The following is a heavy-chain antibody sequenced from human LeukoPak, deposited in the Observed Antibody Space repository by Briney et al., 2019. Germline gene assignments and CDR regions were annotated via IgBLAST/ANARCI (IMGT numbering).Heavy chain of an antibody. D-gene: IGHD6-19*01. CDR1: GFSFSSFF. Sequence: GGSLRLSCAASGFSFSSFFMHWVRQAPGKGLEYVSGISANGGRTYYANPVKGRFTISRDNSKNTLYLHLGSLRPEDMAVYYCARGTRFITVAGTSLSFDPWGQGILVIVSS. J-gene: IGHJ5*02. CDR3: ARGTRFITVAGTSLSFDP. CDR2: ISANGGRT. V-gene: IGHV3-64*01.